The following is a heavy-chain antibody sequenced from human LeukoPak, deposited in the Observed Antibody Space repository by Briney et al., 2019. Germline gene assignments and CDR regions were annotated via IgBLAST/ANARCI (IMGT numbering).Heavy chain of an antibody. CDR3: ASRPYYFDYGMDV. Sequence: SETLSLTCTVSGGSISGYYWSWIRQPPGKGLEWIGCIYYSGSTNYNPSLKNRVTISLDTSKNQFSLKLSSVTAADTAVYYCASRPYYFDYGMDVWGQGTTVTVSS. CDR2: IYYSGST. J-gene: IGHJ6*02. V-gene: IGHV4-59*01. CDR1: GGSISGYY.